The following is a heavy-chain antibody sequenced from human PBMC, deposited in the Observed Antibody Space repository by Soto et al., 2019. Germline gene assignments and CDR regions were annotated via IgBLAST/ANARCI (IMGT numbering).Heavy chain of an antibody. V-gene: IGHV3-23*01. CDR2: ISGSSSAT. CDR1: AFNFGAYA. CDR3: AKDGRESFWVYYYAMDV. D-gene: IGHD1-26*01. J-gene: IGHJ6*02. Sequence: GRSLRLSCEASAFNFGAYAMSWVRQSPGKGLEWVSGISGSSSATYYTDSVKGRFTISRDNSKHTVYLQLISLRGEVTAVYYCAKDGRESFWVYYYAMDVWGQGTAVTVSS.